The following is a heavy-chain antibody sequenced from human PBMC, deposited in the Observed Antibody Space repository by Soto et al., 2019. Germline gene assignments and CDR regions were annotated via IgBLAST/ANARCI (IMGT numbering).Heavy chain of an antibody. J-gene: IGHJ4*02. CDR2: IHYSGST. Sequence: SETLSLTCSVSGGSIISHYWSWIRQPPGKGLEWIGYIHYSGSTDYNPSLKSRITISVDTSKNQFSLKLTSVTAADTAVYYCARGGWSLDYWGQGTLVTVSS. CDR1: GGSIISHY. V-gene: IGHV4-59*11. CDR3: ARGGWSLDY. D-gene: IGHD2-15*01.